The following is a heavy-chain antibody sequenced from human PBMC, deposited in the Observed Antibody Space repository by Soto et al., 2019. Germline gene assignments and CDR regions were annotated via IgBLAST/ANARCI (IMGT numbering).Heavy chain of an antibody. V-gene: IGHV4-31*03. Sequence: QVQLQESGPGLVKPSQTLSLTCTVSGGSISSGGYYWSWIRQHPGKGLEWIGYIYYSGSTYYNPSLQRRVTISVDTSKNQFSLKLSSVTAADTAVYYCAREYCSSTSCELFDIWGQGTMVTVSS. CDR3: AREYCSSTSCELFDI. D-gene: IGHD2-2*01. J-gene: IGHJ3*02. CDR2: IYYSGST. CDR1: GGSISSGGYY.